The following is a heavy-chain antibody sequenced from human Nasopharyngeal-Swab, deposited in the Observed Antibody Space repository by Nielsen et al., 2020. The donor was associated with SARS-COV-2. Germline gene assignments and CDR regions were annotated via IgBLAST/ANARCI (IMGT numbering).Heavy chain of an antibody. D-gene: IGHD6-13*01. CDR3: ARYRQYRGYYYYGMDV. J-gene: IGHJ6*02. CDR1: GGSFSGYF. Sequence: SQTLSLTCAVYGGSFSGYFWSWIRQPPGKGLEWIGEINHSGSTNYNPSLKSRVTISVDTSKNQFSLKLSSVTAADTAAYSCARYRQYRGYYYYGMDVWGQGTTVTVSS. V-gene: IGHV4-34*01. CDR2: INHSGST.